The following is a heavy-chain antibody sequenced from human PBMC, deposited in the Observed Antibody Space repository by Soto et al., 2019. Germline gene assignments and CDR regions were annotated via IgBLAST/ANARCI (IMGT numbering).Heavy chain of an antibody. D-gene: IGHD2-21*01. CDR3: AKDRRGDCYNSDGMDV. J-gene: IGHJ6*01. CDR1: GFTFDDYA. CDR2: ISWNSGSI. Sequence: EVQLVESGGGLVQPGRSLRLSCAASGFTFDDYAMHWVRQAPGKGLEWVSGISWNSGSIGYADSVKGRFTISRDNAKKSLYLQMNSLGAEDTALYYCAKDRRGDCYNSDGMDVWGQGTTVTVSS. V-gene: IGHV3-9*01.